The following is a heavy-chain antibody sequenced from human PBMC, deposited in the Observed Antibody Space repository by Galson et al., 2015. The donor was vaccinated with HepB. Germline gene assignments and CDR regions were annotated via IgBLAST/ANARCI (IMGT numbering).Heavy chain of an antibody. Sequence: SVKVSCKASGGTFSSYAISWVRQAPGQGLEWMGGIIPIFGTANYAQKFQGRVTITADESTSTAYMELSSLRSEDTAVYYCARQGPLGFGELLSGWFDPWGQGTLVTVSS. D-gene: IGHD3-10*01. CDR3: ARQGPLGFGELLSGWFDP. V-gene: IGHV1-69*13. CDR2: IIPIFGTA. CDR1: GGTFSSYA. J-gene: IGHJ5*02.